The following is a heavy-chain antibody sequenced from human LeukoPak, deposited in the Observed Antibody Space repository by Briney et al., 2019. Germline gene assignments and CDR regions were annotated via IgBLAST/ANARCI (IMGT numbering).Heavy chain of an antibody. Sequence: ASETLSLTCTVSGGSISSGCYYWSWIRQHPGKGLEWIGYIYYSGSTYYNPSLKSRVTISVDTSKNQFSLKLSSVTAADTAVYYCAREAHCSSTSCTANTWFDPWGQGTLVTVSS. J-gene: IGHJ5*02. CDR2: IYYSGST. CDR3: AREAHCSSTSCTANTWFDP. CDR1: GGSISSGCYY. V-gene: IGHV4-31*03. D-gene: IGHD2-2*01.